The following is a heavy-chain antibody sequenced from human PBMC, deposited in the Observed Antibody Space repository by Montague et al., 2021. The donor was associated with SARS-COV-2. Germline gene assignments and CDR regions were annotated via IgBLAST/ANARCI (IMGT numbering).Heavy chain of an antibody. D-gene: IGHD3-22*01. Sequence: SETLSLTCTVSGGSISSSSYYWGWIRQPPGKGLEWIGSIYYSGSTYYNPSLKSRVSISVDTSKNQFSLKLSSVTAADTAVYYCARDTRITMIVVVQGYGMDVGGQGTTVPVSS. CDR3: ARDTRITMIVVVQGYGMDV. CDR2: IYYSGST. CDR1: GGSISSSSYY. V-gene: IGHV4-39*07. J-gene: IGHJ6*02.